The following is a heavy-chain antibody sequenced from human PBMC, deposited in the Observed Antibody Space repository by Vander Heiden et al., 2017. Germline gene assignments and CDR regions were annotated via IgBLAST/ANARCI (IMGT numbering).Heavy chain of an antibody. D-gene: IGHD2-2*01. V-gene: IGHV1-58*01. CDR3: AAAAQDIVVVPAADNWFDP. CDR2: IVVGSGNT. Sequence: QMQLVQSGPEVKKPGTPVKVSCQASGFPFTSSAVQWVPQARGQRLEWIGWIVVGSGNTNYAQKFQERVTITRDMSTSTAYMELSSLRSEDTAVYYCAAAAQDIVVVPAADNWFDPWGQGTLVTVAS. CDR1: GFPFTSSA. J-gene: IGHJ5*02.